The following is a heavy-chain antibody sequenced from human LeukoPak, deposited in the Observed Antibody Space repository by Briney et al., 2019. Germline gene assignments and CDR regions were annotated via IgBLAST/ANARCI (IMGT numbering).Heavy chain of an antibody. D-gene: IGHD2-15*01. J-gene: IGHJ4*02. CDR1: GFIFSKYN. Sequence: TGGSLRLSCAASGFIFSKYNMHWVRQAPGKGLEWVSYISSSSDTIYYADSVKGRFTISRDNAKNSLYLQMNSLRDEDTAVYYCARDGYCSSGSCYGSYDYWGQGTLVTVSS. CDR2: ISSSSDTI. V-gene: IGHV3-48*02. CDR3: ARDGYCSSGSCYGSYDY.